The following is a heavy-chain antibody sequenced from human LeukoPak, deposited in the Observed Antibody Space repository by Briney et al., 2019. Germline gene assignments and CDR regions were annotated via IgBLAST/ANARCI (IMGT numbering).Heavy chain of an antibody. CDR1: GFTFGSYW. V-gene: IGHV3-7*04. CDR2: IKPDGSDE. Sequence: GGTLRLSCAASGFTFGSYWMNWVRQASGKGLEWVANIKPDGSDEYYVDSVKGRFTISRDNAENSLYLQMNSLRAEDTAVYYCARENFQYWAQGTLVTVSS. J-gene: IGHJ4*02. CDR3: ARENFQY.